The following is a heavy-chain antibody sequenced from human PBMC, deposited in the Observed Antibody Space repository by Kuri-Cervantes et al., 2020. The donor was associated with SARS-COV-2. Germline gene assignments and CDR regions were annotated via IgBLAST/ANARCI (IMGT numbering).Heavy chain of an antibody. Sequence: GSLRLSCTVSGYSISSGYYWGWIRQPPGKGLEWIGSIYHSGSTYYNPSLKSRVTISVDTSKNQCSLKLSSVTAADTAVYYCARSYDSSGSDAFDIWGQGTMVTVSS. D-gene: IGHD3-22*01. V-gene: IGHV4-38-2*02. CDR3: ARSYDSSGSDAFDI. CDR2: IYHSGST. J-gene: IGHJ3*02. CDR1: GYSISSGYY.